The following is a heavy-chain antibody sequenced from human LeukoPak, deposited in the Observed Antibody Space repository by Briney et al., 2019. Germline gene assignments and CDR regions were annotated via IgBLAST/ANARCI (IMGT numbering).Heavy chain of an antibody. CDR2: ISAYNGNT. Sequence: ASVKVSCKASGYTFTSYGISWVRQAPGQGLEWMGWISAYNGNTNYAQKLQGRVTMTTDTSTSTAYMELRSLRSDDTAVYYCARSSGYYHKAPYYFDYWGQGTLVTVSS. D-gene: IGHD3-22*01. CDR1: GYTFTSYG. V-gene: IGHV1-18*01. J-gene: IGHJ4*02. CDR3: ARSSGYYHKAPYYFDY.